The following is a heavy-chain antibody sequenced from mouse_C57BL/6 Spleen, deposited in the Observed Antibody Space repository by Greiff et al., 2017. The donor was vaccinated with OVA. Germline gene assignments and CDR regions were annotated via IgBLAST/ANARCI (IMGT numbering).Heavy chain of an antibody. D-gene: IGHD1-1*01. CDR2: INPNNGGT. CDR1: GYTFTDYN. V-gene: IGHV1-18*01. Sequence: VQLQQSGPELVKPGASVKIPCKASGYTFTDYNMDWVKQSHGKSLEWIGDINPNNGGTIYNQKFKGKATLTVDKSSSTAYMELRSLTSEDTAVYYCARRYGSSYNYYAMDYWGQGTSVTVSS. CDR3: ARRYGSSYNYYAMDY. J-gene: IGHJ4*01.